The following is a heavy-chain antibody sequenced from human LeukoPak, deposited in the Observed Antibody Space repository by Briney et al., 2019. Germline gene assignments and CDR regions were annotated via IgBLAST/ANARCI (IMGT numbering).Heavy chain of an antibody. Sequence: GGSLRLSCVASGITFSSYSMNWVRQAPGKGLEWVSYISSFSGTINYADSVKGRFTISRDNAKNSLYLQMNSLRAEDTAVYYCAKAPSYGSGSYFDYWGQGTLVTVSS. D-gene: IGHD3-10*01. J-gene: IGHJ4*02. CDR2: ISSFSGTI. CDR1: GITFSSYS. V-gene: IGHV3-48*01. CDR3: AKAPSYGSGSYFDY.